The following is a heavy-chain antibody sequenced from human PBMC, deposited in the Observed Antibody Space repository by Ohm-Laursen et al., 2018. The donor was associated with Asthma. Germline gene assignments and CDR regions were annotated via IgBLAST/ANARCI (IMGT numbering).Heavy chain of an antibody. J-gene: IGHJ6*02. Sequence: TLSLTCGVSGGSITRGGYSWHWIRQPPGKGLEWIGHIFHSGNTYYNPSLKSRVTISLDRPKNQFSLKLTSVTAADTAVYYCASQPRYFYGVDVWGQGTTVAVSS. CDR1: GGSITRGGYS. V-gene: IGHV4-30-2*01. CDR2: IFHSGNT. CDR3: ASQPRYFYGVDV.